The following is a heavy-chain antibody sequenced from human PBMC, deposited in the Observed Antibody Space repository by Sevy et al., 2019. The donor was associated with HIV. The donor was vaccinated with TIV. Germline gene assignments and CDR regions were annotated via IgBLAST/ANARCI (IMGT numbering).Heavy chain of an antibody. CDR1: GLTVGSLS. CDR3: ARIKGASSSYAMDV. V-gene: IGHV3-53*01. Sequence: GSMRLSCVASGLTVGSLSINWVRQAPGKGLEWVSLIYSAGTTFYSDSVKGRFTISRDNSNNTLDLQMNSLRAEDTAIYYCARIKGASSSYAMDVWGQGTTVTVSS. D-gene: IGHD2-2*01. J-gene: IGHJ6*02. CDR2: IYSAGTT.